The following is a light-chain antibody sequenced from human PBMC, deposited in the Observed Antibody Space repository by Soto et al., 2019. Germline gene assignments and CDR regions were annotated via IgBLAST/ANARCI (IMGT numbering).Light chain of an antibody. CDR3: QQLNGYPLA. Sequence: DIQLTQSPSFLSASVGDTVTITFRASQGMSTYLAWYQQKPGKVPKLLLRSASTLQSGVPPRFSGGGSGTEIPLTISTLHPDDFGIYYCQQLNGYPLACGGETNVEIK. J-gene: IGKJ4*01. V-gene: IGKV1-9*01. CDR2: SAS. CDR1: QGMSTY.